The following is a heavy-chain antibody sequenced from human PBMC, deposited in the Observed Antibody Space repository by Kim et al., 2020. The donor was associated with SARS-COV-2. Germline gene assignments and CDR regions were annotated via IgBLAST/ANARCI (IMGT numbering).Heavy chain of an antibody. CDR3: ARDGGGYNPFDY. J-gene: IGHJ4*02. V-gene: IGHV3-48*04. Sequence: YYADSVKGRFTISRDNAKNSLYLQMNSLRAEDTAVYYCARDGGGYNPFDYWGQGTLVTVSS. D-gene: IGHD5-12*01.